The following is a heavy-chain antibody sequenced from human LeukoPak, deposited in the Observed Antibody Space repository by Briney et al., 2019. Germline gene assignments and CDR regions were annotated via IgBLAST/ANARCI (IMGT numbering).Heavy chain of an antibody. CDR2: ISYSGST. D-gene: IGHD1-26*01. J-gene: IGHJ4*02. CDR3: ARHSGTYYDNYDY. Sequence: SETLSLTCTVSGGSISRYYWSWIRQPPGNGLEWIGYISYSGSTNHNPSLKSRVTISVDTSKNQFSLKLNSMTATDTAVYYCARHSGTYYDNYDYWGQGTLVTVSS. CDR1: GGSISRYY. V-gene: IGHV4-59*08.